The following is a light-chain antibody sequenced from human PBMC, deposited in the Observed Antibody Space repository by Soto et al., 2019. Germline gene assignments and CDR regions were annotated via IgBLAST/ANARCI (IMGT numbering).Light chain of an antibody. J-gene: IGKJ3*01. Sequence: ENVLTQSPGTLSLSPGERATLSCRASQTVSTKYVAWYQQKPGQAPRLLIYGTASRATGIPDRFSGSGSGTDFMITIRRLEPEDFAVYYCQQYGNSTGVTFGPGTKLDIK. V-gene: IGKV3-20*01. CDR1: QTVSTKY. CDR3: QQYGNSTGVT. CDR2: GTA.